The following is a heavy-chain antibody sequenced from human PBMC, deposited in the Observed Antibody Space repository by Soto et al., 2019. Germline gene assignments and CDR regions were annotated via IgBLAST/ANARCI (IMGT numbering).Heavy chain of an antibody. V-gene: IGHV3-23*01. CDR1: GFSFSTYS. Sequence: GGSLRLSCAGSGFSFSTYSMNWVRQAPGKGLEWVSSIYGNGGDTFYADSVKGRFTISRDNSKNTLYLQMNSLRAEDTAVYYCSKDARVDGYWDFDFWAQGNLVTVSS. CDR2: IYGNGGDT. CDR3: SKDARVDGYWDFDF. D-gene: IGHD5-12*01. J-gene: IGHJ4*01.